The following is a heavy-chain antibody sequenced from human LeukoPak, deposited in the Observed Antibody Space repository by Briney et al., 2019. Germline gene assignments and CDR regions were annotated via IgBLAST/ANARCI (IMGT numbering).Heavy chain of an antibody. D-gene: IGHD6-19*01. Sequence: GGSLRLSCAASGFTVSSNYMSWVRQAPGKGLEWVSVIYGGGSTYYADSVKGRFTISRDNSKNTLYLQMNSLRAEDTAVYYCARTAVAGLVNWFDPWGQGTLVTVSS. V-gene: IGHV3-53*01. CDR1: GFTVSSNY. CDR2: IYGGGST. CDR3: ARTAVAGLVNWFDP. J-gene: IGHJ5*02.